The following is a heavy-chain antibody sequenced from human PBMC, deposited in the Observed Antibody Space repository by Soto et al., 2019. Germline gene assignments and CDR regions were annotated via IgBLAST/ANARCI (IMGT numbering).Heavy chain of an antibody. J-gene: IGHJ6*02. D-gene: IGHD3-10*01. CDR1: GFTFSEYA. V-gene: IGHV3-23*01. Sequence: EVNVLESGGDLVQPGGSLRLSCVASGFTFSEYAMTWVRQAPGKGLDWVSSVSANGDITYYADSVKGRFTISRDNSNNTLLLQMNSLRAEDMALYYWARGDRGGSGSPASYYFSGLDVWGQGTTVIVSS. CDR3: ARGDRGGSGSPASYYFSGLDV. CDR2: VSANGDIT.